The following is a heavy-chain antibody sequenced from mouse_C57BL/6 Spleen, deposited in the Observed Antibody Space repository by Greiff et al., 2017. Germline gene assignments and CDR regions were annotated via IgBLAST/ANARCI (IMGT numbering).Heavy chain of an antibody. D-gene: IGHD1-1*01. V-gene: IGHV1-82*01. CDR1: GYAFSSSW. J-gene: IGHJ2*01. CDR3: ARSPFYGSSLDY. CDR2: IYPGDGDT. Sequence: VKLMESGPELVKPGASVKISCKASGYAFSSSWMNWVKQRPGKGLEWIGRIYPGDGDTNYNGKFKGKATLTADKSSSTAYMQLSSLTSEDSAVYFCARSPFYGSSLDYWGQGTTLTVSS.